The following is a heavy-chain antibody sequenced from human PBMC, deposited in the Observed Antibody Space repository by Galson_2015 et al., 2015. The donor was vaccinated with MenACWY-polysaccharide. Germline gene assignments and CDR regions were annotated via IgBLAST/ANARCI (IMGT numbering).Heavy chain of an antibody. CDR2: IKQDGSEK. Sequence: SLRLSCAASGFTFSSYTMSWVRQAPGKGLEWVAIIKQDGSEKYYVDSAKGRFSISRDNAKNSLYLQMDSLRSEDTAVYYCARDPLDSSGYTRGSVFDLWGRGTLVTVSS. CDR3: ARDPLDSSGYTRGSVFDL. J-gene: IGHJ2*01. D-gene: IGHD3-22*01. V-gene: IGHV3-7*01. CDR1: GFTFSSYT.